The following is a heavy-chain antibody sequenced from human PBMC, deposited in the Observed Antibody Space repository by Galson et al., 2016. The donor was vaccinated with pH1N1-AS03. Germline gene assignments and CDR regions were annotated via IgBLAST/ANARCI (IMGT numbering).Heavy chain of an antibody. CDR1: GFTSSSYW. D-gene: IGHD6-25*01. CDR2: IKQVGSEK. Sequence: SVRLSCAASGFTSSSYWMSWVRQAPGQGLEWVANIKQVGSEKYYVDSVKGRFTISRDNGKNSLYLQMNSLRAEDTAVYFCARAGRAAYYFHSYYLDVWGKGATATVSS. J-gene: IGHJ6*03. V-gene: IGHV3-7*04. CDR3: ARAGRAAYYFHSYYLDV.